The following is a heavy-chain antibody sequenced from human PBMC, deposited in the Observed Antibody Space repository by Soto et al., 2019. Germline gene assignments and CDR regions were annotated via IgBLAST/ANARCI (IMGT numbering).Heavy chain of an antibody. Sequence: PSETLSLTCAVSGCSISNGYYWGWIRQPPGKGLEWIGSIFHTGRTYYNPSLKTRVTMSVDTTKNHFSLNLRSATAADTAVYFCAREPPSGNDYFDPWGQGTLVTVSS. J-gene: IGHJ5*02. CDR3: AREPPSGNDYFDP. CDR1: GCSISNGYY. D-gene: IGHD1-1*01. V-gene: IGHV4-38-2*02. CDR2: IFHTGRT.